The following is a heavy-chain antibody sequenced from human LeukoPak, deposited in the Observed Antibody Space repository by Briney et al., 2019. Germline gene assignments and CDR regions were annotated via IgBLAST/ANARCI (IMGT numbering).Heavy chain of an antibody. Sequence: SGTLSLTCAVSGGSISSSNWWSWVRQPPGKGLEWIGEIYHSGSTNYNPSLKSRATISVDTSKNQFSLKLSSVTAADTAVYYCARRYPYGDYFDPWGQGTLVTVSS. D-gene: IGHD4-17*01. J-gene: IGHJ5*02. CDR2: IYHSGST. CDR1: GGSISSSNW. CDR3: ARRYPYGDYFDP. V-gene: IGHV4-4*02.